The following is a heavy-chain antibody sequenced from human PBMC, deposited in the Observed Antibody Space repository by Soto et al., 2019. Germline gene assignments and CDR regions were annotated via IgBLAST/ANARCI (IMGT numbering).Heavy chain of an antibody. CDR1: GGSISSGDYY. J-gene: IGHJ3*02. D-gene: IGHD3-3*01. CDR3: ARGKYYDFWSGYMHGAFDI. V-gene: IGHV4-30-4*01. CDR2: IYYSGST. Sequence: ASETLSLTCTVSGGSISSGDYYWSWIRQPPGKGLEWIGYIYYSGSTYYNPSLKSRVTISVDTSKNQFSLKLSSVTAADTAVYYCARGKYYDFWSGYMHGAFDIWGQGTMVTVSS.